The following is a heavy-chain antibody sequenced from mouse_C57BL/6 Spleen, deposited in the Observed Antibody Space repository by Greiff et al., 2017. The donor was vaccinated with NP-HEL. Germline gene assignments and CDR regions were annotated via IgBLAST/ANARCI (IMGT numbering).Heavy chain of an antibody. Sequence: QVQLKQPGAELVMPGASVKLSCKASGYTFTSYWMHWVKQRPGQGLEWIGEIDPSDSYTNYNQKFKGKSTLTVDKSSSTAYMQLSSLTSEDSAVYYCARGTTVNFDVWGTGTTVTVSS. D-gene: IGHD1-1*01. CDR3: ARGTTVNFDV. J-gene: IGHJ1*03. V-gene: IGHV1-69*01. CDR2: IDPSDSYT. CDR1: GYTFTSYW.